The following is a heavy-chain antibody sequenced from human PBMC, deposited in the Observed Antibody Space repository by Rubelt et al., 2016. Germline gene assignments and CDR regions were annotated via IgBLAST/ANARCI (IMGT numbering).Heavy chain of an antibody. V-gene: IGHV4-34*01. CDR3: ARRRNSGYDFDY. Sequence: WIGEINHSGSTNYNPSLKSRVPISVDTSKNQFSLKVNSVTAADTAVYYCARRRNSGYDFDYWGQGTLVTVSS. J-gene: IGHJ4*02. D-gene: IGHD5-12*01. CDR2: INHSGST.